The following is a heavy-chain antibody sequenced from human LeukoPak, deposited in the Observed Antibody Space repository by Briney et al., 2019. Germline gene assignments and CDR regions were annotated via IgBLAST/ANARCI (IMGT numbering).Heavy chain of an antibody. CDR2: INPSGGST. V-gene: IGHV1-46*01. Sequence: ASVKVSCKTSGYIFSNYCMHWVRQAPGQGLEWMGIINPSGGSTSYAQKFQGRVTMTRDMSTSTVYMELSSLRSEDTAVYYCARAIKWIQLWSDYWGQGTLVTVSS. J-gene: IGHJ4*02. CDR1: GYIFSNYC. CDR3: ARAIKWIQLWSDY. D-gene: IGHD5-18*01.